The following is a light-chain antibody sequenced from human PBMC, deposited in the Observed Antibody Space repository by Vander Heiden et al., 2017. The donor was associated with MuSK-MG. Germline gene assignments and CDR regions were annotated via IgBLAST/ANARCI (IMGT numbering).Light chain of an antibody. Sequence: DIQMTQSPSSLSASVGDRVTITCRASHSISTYLNWYQQKPRKAPKLLIYAASSLHSGVPSRFSGSGSETEFTLTITRLQAEDSGSYYCQQSYRTPSNFGPGTKLEIK. J-gene: IGKJ2*01. V-gene: IGKV1-39*01. CDR2: AAS. CDR3: QQSYRTPSN. CDR1: HSISTY.